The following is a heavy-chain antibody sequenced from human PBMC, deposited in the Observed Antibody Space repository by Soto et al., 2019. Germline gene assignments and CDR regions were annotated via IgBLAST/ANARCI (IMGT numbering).Heavy chain of an antibody. J-gene: IGHJ4*02. Sequence: EMQLVESGGGLVKPGGSLRPPCAASGFIFNTYNMDWGRQAPGKGLEWVASISPSGSYMYYGDSLKGRFTVSRDNAKNSLYLQMDSLRADDTAIYYCARFGLVTFDCWGQGTLVTVSS. CDR1: GFIFNTYN. V-gene: IGHV3-21*01. CDR3: ARFGLVTFDC. D-gene: IGHD3-3*01. CDR2: ISPSGSYM.